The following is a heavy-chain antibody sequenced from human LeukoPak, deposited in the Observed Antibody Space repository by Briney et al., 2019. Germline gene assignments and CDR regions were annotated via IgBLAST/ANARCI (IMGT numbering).Heavy chain of an antibody. CDR1: GYTFTNYD. CDR2: MNPNSGST. D-gene: IGHD6-19*01. V-gene: IGHV1-8*01. CDR3: ARGSSSDWPLEY. Sequence: ASVKVSCKASGYTFTNYDFNWMRQATGQGLEWMGWMNPNSGSTGYAQKLQGRVTITKDTSASTAYMDLSTLRSEDTAVYYCARGSSSDWPLEYWGRGILVTVSS. J-gene: IGHJ4*02.